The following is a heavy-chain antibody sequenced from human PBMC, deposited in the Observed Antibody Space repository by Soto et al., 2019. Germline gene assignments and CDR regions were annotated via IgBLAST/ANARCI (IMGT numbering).Heavy chain of an antibody. CDR2: INPAHGNT. CDR1: GYIFPNYA. CDR3: GRAPYSSGWYGAVDF. V-gene: IGHV1-3*05. J-gene: IGHJ3*01. Sequence: QVQFVQSGAEEKKPGASVRVSCKASGYIFPNYAIHWVRQAPGQRLEWMGWINPAHGNTKYSQNFQDRITISRDTSANTAYMERSSLTSEDTAVYYCGRAPYSSGWYGAVDFWCQGTIVTVSS. D-gene: IGHD6-19*01.